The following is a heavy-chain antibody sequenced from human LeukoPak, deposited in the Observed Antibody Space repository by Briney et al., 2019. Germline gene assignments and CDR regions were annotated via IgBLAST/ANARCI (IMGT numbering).Heavy chain of an antibody. D-gene: IGHD6-19*01. CDR2: INPSGGST. J-gene: IGHJ4*02. V-gene: IGHV1-46*03. CDR3: ARSRIAVAGVPSS. CDR1: GYTFTRYY. Sequence: ASVKVSCKASGYTFTRYYMHWVRQPPGQELEWMGIINPSGGSTSYAQKFQGRVTMIRDTSTRTVYMELSSLSSEDTALYYCARSRIAVAGVPSSWGQGTLVTVSS.